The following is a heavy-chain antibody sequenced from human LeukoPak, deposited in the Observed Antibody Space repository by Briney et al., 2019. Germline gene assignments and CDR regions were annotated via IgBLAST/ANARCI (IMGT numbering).Heavy chain of an antibody. Sequence: SETLSLTCDVYGGSFSGFYWNWIRQPPGKGLEWIGEIGHSGSTNYNPSLKSRVTISVDRANNQFSLKLSSVTAADTASYYCARGRKGGSALWGQGTLVTVSS. V-gene: IGHV4-34*01. J-gene: IGHJ4*02. CDR1: GGSFSGFY. CDR2: IGHSGST. CDR3: ARGRKGGSAL. D-gene: IGHD3-10*01.